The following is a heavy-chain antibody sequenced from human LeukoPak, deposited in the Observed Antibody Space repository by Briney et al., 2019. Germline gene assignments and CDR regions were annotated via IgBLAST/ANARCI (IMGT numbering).Heavy chain of an antibody. CDR2: INHSGST. Sequence: SETLSLTCAVYGGSFSGYYWSWIRHPPGKGLEWIGEINHSGSTNYNPSLKSRVTISVDTSKNQFSLKLSSVTAADTAVYYCARYSGYDSYYFDYWGQGTLVTVSS. CDR1: GGSFSGYY. J-gene: IGHJ4*02. CDR3: ARYSGYDSYYFDY. V-gene: IGHV4-34*01. D-gene: IGHD5-12*01.